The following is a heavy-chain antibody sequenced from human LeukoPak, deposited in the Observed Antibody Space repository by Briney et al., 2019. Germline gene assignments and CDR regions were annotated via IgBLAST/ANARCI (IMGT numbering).Heavy chain of an antibody. CDR3: ARDRWGDSSGYSAGGYYYGMDV. CDR2: IYSGGST. CDR1: GFTVSSNY. V-gene: IGHV3-66*01. J-gene: IGHJ6*02. D-gene: IGHD3-22*01. Sequence: PGGSLRLSCAASGFTVSSNYMSWVRQAPGKGLEWVSVIYSGGSTYYADSVKGRFTISRDNSKNTLYLQKNSLRAEDTAVYYCARDRWGDSSGYSAGGYYYGMDVWGQGTTVTVSS.